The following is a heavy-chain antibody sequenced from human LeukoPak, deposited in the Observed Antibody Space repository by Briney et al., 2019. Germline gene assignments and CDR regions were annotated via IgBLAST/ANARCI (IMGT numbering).Heavy chain of an antibody. D-gene: IGHD3-16*01. CDR2: IRNDGSII. J-gene: IGHJ4*02. V-gene: IGHV3-30*02. CDR3: AKDTPLCYFDY. Sequence: GRSPRLSCAASGFTFSSYAMHWVRQAPGKGLEWVAFIRNDGSIIYNADSVKGRFTISRDNSKNTLYLQLNSLRADDTAVYYCAKDTPLCYFDYWGQGTLVTVSS. CDR1: GFTFSSYA.